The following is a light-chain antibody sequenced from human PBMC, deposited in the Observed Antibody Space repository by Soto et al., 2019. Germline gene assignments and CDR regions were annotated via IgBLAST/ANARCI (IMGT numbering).Light chain of an antibody. CDR3: QQNYRTPLT. CDR2: DAS. Sequence: DIQMTQSPYSLSASVGDRVTIACRASQSINIYLSWYQQEPGKAPKLLMYDASSLQSGVPSRFSGSGSGTHFTLTISSLQREDFATYYCQQNYRTPLTFGGGTKVEIK. V-gene: IGKV1-39*01. CDR1: QSINIY. J-gene: IGKJ4*01.